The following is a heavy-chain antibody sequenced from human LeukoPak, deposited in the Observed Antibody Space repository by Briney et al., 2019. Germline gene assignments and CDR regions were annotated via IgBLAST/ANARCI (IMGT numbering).Heavy chain of an antibody. V-gene: IGHV3-23*01. CDR1: GVTFSNYG. D-gene: IGHD3-10*01. Sequence: GGSLRLSCVASGVTFSNYGMIWVRQAPGKGLEWVSTISGSGDITYHADSVKGRFTISRDNSKNTLYLQMNSLRAEDTAVYYCAKRRHGSGSYFKGSDSWGQGTLVTVSS. J-gene: IGHJ4*02. CDR3: AKRRHGSGSYFKGSDS. CDR2: ISGSGDIT.